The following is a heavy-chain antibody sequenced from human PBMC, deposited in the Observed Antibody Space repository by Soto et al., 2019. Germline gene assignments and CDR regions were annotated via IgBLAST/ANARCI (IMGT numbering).Heavy chain of an antibody. V-gene: IGHV1-69*02. J-gene: IGHJ4*02. CDR3: ARARADILTGYPDY. CDR1: GGTFSSYT. CDR2: IIPILGIA. D-gene: IGHD3-9*01. Sequence: SVKVSCKASGGTFSSYTISWVRQAPGQGLEWMGRIIPILGIANYAQKVQGRVTITADKSTSTAYMELSSLRSEDTAVYYCARARADILTGYPDYWGQGTLVTVSS.